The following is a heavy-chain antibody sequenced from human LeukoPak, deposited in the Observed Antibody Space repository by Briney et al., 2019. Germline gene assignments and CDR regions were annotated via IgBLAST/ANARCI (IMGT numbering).Heavy chain of an antibody. CDR3: ARAYSSSSSSDY. CDR2: INTNSGGT. CDR1: GYTFTGYH. Sequence: GASVKVSCKASGYTFTGYHIHWVRQAPGQGLEWMGWINTNSGGTKYAQKFQDRVTMTRDTSITTAYMELSRLKSDDTAVYYCARAYSSSSSSDYWGQGTLVTVSS. D-gene: IGHD6-6*01. J-gene: IGHJ4*02. V-gene: IGHV1-2*02.